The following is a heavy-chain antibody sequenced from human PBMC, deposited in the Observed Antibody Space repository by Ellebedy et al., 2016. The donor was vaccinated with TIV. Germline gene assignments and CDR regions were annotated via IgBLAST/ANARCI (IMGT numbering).Heavy chain of an antibody. CDR3: ARGGIAAAGFVDYYGMDV. CDR2: IIPIFGTA. J-gene: IGHJ6*02. D-gene: IGHD6-13*01. CDR1: GGTFSSYA. Sequence: SVKVSXXASGGTFSSYAISWVRQAPGQGLEWMGGIIPIFGTANYAQKFQGRVTITANESTSTAYMELRSLRSDDTAVYYCARGGIAAAGFVDYYGMDVWGQGTTVTVSS. V-gene: IGHV1-69*13.